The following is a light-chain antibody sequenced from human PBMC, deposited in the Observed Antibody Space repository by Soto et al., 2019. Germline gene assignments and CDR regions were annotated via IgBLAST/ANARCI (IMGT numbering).Light chain of an antibody. V-gene: IGKV3-15*01. CDR3: QQYNNSPPWT. CDR1: QSVSSN. CDR2: GAS. J-gene: IGKJ1*01. Sequence: EVVMTQSPATLSVSPGERATLSCRASQSVSSNLAWYQQKPGQAPRLLIYGASTRATGIPARFSGSGSGIEFTLTISSLQSEDFAVYYCQQYNNSPPWTFGQGTKVEIK.